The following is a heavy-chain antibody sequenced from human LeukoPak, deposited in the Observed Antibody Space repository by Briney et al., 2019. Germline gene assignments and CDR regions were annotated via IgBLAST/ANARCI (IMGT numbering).Heavy chain of an antibody. Sequence: SETLSLTCTVSGYSISSGYYWGWIRPPPGKGLEWIGSIYHSGSTYYNPSLKSRVTISVDTSKNQFSLKLSSVTAADTAVYYCARDSGTTGEVKFDPWGQGILVTVSS. J-gene: IGHJ5*02. V-gene: IGHV4-38-2*02. CDR2: IYHSGST. CDR1: GYSISSGYY. CDR3: ARDSGTTGEVKFDP. D-gene: IGHD3-10*01.